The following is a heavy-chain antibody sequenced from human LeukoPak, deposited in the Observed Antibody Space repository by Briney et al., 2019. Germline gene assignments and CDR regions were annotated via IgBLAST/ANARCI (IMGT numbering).Heavy chain of an antibody. CDR3: AKRFCSATRCFHFDY. J-gene: IGHJ4*02. CDR1: GFSFSSFA. CDR2: IIDTGGAT. V-gene: IGHV3-23*01. Sequence: GGSLRLSCAASGFSFSSFAMTWVRQAPGKGLEWVSGIIDTGGATYYAGSVKGRFTISRDNPKNTLYLQMDSLRAEDTAVYYCAKRFCSATRCFHFDYWGQGTLVTVSS. D-gene: IGHD2-2*01.